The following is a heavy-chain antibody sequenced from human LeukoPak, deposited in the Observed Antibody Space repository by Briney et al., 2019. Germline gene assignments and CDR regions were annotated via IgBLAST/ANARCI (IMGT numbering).Heavy chain of an antibody. CDR3: VKGWLLYGFDI. Sequence: PGGSLRLSCAASGFTISNNYMNCVRQAPGKGLEWVSVIYSGGSTYYADSVKGRFSISRDNSKNTLYMQMNSLRAEDTAVYYCVKGWLLYGFDIWGQGTMVTVSS. D-gene: IGHD3-3*01. CDR2: IYSGGST. V-gene: IGHV3-53*01. J-gene: IGHJ3*02. CDR1: GFTISNNY.